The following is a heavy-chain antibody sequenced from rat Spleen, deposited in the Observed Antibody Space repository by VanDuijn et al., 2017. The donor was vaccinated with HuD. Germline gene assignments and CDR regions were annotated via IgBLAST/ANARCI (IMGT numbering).Heavy chain of an antibody. CDR1: GFTFSDYN. V-gene: IGHV5S10*01. CDR3: ARHWGY. CDR2: IIYDGSRT. J-gene: IGHJ2*01. Sequence: EVQLVESDGGLVQPGKSLKLSCAASGFTFSDYNMAWVRQAPKKGLERVATIIYDGSRTYYRDSVKGRFTVSRDNTKSTLYLQMDSLRSEDTATYYCARHWGYWGQGVMVTVSS. D-gene: IGHD4-6*01.